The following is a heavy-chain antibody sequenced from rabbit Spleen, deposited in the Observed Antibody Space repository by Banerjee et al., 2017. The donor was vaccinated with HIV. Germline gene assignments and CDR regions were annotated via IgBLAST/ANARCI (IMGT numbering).Heavy chain of an antibody. V-gene: IGHV1S40*01. CDR2: IDIGSSGFT. D-gene: IGHD8-1*01. CDR1: GVSFSFNSY. CDR3: ARDSGSSFSSYGMDL. Sequence: QSLEESGGDLVKPGASLTLTCTASGVSFSFNSYMCWVRQAPGKGLEWIVCIDIGSSGFTYFASWAKGRFTISKTSSTTVTLQMTSLTAADTATYFCARDSGSSFSSYGMDLWGQGTLVTV. J-gene: IGHJ3*01.